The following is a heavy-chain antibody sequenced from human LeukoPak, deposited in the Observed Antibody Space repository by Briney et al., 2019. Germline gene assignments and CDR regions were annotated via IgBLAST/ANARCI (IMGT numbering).Heavy chain of an antibody. CDR2: IYTSGST. CDR3: ARTEMYYYDSSGYFPFDY. J-gene: IGHJ4*02. Sequence: SETLSLTCTVSGGSISSYYWSWIRQPAGKGLEWIGRIYTSGSTNYNPSLKSRVTMSVDTSKNQFSLKLSSVTAADTAVYYCARTEMYYYDSSGYFPFDYWGQGTLVTVSS. V-gene: IGHV4-4*07. CDR1: GGSISSYY. D-gene: IGHD3-22*01.